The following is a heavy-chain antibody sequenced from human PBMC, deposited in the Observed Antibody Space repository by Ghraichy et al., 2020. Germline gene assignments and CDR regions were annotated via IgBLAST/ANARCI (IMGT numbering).Heavy chain of an antibody. D-gene: IGHD2-2*01. J-gene: IGHJ6*02. CDR1: GFTFSSYW. Sequence: GGSLRLSCAASGFTFSSYWMHWVRQAPGKGLVWVSRINSDGSSTSYADSVKGRFTISRDNAKNTLYLQMNSLRAEDTAVYYCARGEDIVVVPSPYGMDVWGQGTTVTVSS. CDR3: ARGEDIVVVPSPYGMDV. CDR2: INSDGSST. V-gene: IGHV3-74*01.